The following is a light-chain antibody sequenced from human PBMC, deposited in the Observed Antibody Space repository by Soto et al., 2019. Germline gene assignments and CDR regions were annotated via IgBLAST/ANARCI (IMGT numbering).Light chain of an antibody. V-gene: IGKV1-5*03. Sequence: DIQLTQSPSTLSASVGDRVTITCRASQSISSWLAWYQQKPGKAPKLLVYKASSLESGVPSRFSGSGSATEFTLTITTLQPDDFATYYCQQYEAYPLTFGGGTNVEI. J-gene: IGKJ4*01. CDR2: KAS. CDR1: QSISSW. CDR3: QQYEAYPLT.